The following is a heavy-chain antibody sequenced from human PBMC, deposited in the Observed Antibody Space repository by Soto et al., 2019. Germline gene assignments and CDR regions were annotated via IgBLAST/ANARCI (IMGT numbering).Heavy chain of an antibody. Sequence: GGSLRLSCTGSGFTFGHYAMTWFRQSPGKGLEWLAFIRNRTFGGTAEYAASVKGRFTISRDESKSIAYLQMNNLKAEDTAVYYCTPDFWSGIYSPDGMDVWGQGTTVTSP. V-gene: IGHV3-49*03. J-gene: IGHJ6*02. D-gene: IGHD3-3*01. CDR1: GFTFGHYA. CDR2: IRNRTFGGTA. CDR3: TPDFWSGIYSPDGMDV.